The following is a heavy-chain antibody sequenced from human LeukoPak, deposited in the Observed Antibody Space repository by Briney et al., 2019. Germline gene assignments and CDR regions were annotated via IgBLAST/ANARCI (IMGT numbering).Heavy chain of an antibody. CDR3: ASGYTYVRLGDH. Sequence: GGSLRLSCAVSGLSFSNYWMHWVREAPGKGLVWVARTNLHGTTVDYADSVKGRFTISRDNAKNTLFLQMNSLRAEDTAVYYCASGYTYVRLGDHWGQGTLVTVSS. D-gene: IGHD5-18*01. J-gene: IGHJ4*02. V-gene: IGHV3-74*01. CDR1: GLSFSNYW. CDR2: TNLHGTTV.